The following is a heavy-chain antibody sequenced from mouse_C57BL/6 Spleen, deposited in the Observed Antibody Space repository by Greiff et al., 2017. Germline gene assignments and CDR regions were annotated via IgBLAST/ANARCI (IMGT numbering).Heavy chain of an antibody. J-gene: IGHJ1*03. CDR2: IYPGSGST. CDR3: ARGYHGSSHYWYFDV. D-gene: IGHD1-1*01. Sequence: QVQLQQPGAELVKPGASVKMSCKASGYTFTNYGITWVKQRPGQGLEWIGDIYPGSGSTNYNEKFKSKATLTVDTSSSTAYMQLSSLTSEDSAVYYCARGYHGSSHYWYFDVWGKGTTVTVSS. V-gene: IGHV1-55*01. CDR1: GYTFTNYG.